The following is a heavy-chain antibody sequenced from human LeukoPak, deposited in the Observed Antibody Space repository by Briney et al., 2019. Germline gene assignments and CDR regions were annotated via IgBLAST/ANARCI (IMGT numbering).Heavy chain of an antibody. D-gene: IGHD1-1*01. CDR2: SNPNSGDT. Sequence: ASVKVSCKASGYSFTRNDINWVRQAAGQGLEWMGWSNPNSGDTNYAQKFQGRVTMTTDTSMTTAYMELRRLRSDDTAVYYCARGEDNLNWGQGTLVTVSS. J-gene: IGHJ4*02. CDR1: GYSFTRND. CDR3: ARGEDNLN. V-gene: IGHV1-2*02.